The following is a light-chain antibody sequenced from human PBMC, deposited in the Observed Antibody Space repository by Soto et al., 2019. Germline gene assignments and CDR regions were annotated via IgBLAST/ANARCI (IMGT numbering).Light chain of an antibody. CDR3: QQYGSSPIT. J-gene: IGKJ5*01. V-gene: IGKV3D-20*01. Sequence: DIILTQSPATLSLSPGERATLSCGASQSVSSSYVAWYQHRPGLAPRLLIHDASSRATGIPDRFSGTKSGTDFTLTIRRPEPEDAAVYFCQQYGSSPITFGQGTRLEI. CDR1: QSVSSSY. CDR2: DAS.